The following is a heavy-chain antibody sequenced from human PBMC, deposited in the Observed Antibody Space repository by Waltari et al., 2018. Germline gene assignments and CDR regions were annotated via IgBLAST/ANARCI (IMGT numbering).Heavy chain of an antibody. Sequence: VQLVESGGGLVKPGGSVRLSCAASGFTFTTHTMNWVREAPGTGLGWFSSISSSSSYIYYADSVKGRFTITRDNAKNSLYLQMNSLRAEDTAVYYCAIVGSEDGPDYWGQGTLVTVSS. CDR3: AIVGSEDGPDY. V-gene: IGHV3-21*01. J-gene: IGHJ4*02. CDR1: GFTFTTHT. CDR2: ISSSSSYI. D-gene: IGHD3-10*01.